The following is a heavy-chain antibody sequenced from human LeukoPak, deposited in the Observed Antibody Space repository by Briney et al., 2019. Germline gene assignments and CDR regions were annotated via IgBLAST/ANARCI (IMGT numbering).Heavy chain of an antibody. J-gene: IGHJ4*02. CDR3: AKDSGRWLQYVTYDY. CDR1: GFTFTNYG. V-gene: IGHV3-23*01. D-gene: IGHD5-24*01. CDR2: ITGSGGSS. Sequence: GGTLRLSCAASGFTFTNYGMSWVRQAPGKGLEWVSGITGSGGSSYYADSVKGRFTISRDNSKNTLYLQMNSLRAEDTAVYYCAKDSGRWLQYVTYDYWGQGTLVTVSS.